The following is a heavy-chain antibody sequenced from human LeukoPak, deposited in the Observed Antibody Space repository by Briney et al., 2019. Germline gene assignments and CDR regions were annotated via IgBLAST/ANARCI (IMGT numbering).Heavy chain of an antibody. J-gene: IGHJ4*02. D-gene: IGHD3-3*01. Sequence: GGSLRLSCAASEFTFSSYWMTRVRQAPGKGLEWVANIKQDGSEKYYVDSVKGRFTISRDNAKNSLHLQMNSLRAEDTAVYYCARWAETNGYYYIDYWGQGTLVTVSS. CDR3: ARWAETNGYYYIDY. CDR2: IKQDGSEK. CDR1: EFTFSSYW. V-gene: IGHV3-7*04.